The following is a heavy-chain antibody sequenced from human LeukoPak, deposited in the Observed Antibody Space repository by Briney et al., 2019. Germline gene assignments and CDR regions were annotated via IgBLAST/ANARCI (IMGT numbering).Heavy chain of an antibody. CDR2: ISYDGSNK. CDR1: GFTFDDYA. J-gene: IGHJ4*02. CDR3: ARDKTPYTAMGQFDY. Sequence: GGSLRLSCAASGFTFDDYAMHWVRQAPGKGLEWVAVISYDGSNKYYADSVKGRFTISRDNSKNTLYLQMNSLRAEDTAVYYCARDKTPYTAMGQFDYWGQGTLVTVSS. D-gene: IGHD5-18*01. V-gene: IGHV3-30-3*01.